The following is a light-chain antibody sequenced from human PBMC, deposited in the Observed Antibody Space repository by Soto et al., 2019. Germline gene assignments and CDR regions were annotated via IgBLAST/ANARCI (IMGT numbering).Light chain of an antibody. V-gene: IGKV1-33*01. CDR3: QQANSFPIT. Sequence: IQITHSPSSPSSSVVERGTITCQASQDISNYLNWYQQKPGKAPKLLIYDASNLETGVPSRFSGSGSGTDFTLTISSLQPEDFATYYCQQANSFPITFGQGTRLEIK. J-gene: IGKJ5*01. CDR1: QDISNY. CDR2: DAS.